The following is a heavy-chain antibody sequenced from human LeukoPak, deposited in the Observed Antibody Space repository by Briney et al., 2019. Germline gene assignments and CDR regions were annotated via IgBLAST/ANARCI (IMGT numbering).Heavy chain of an antibody. D-gene: IGHD6-19*01. CDR1: GYTFTGYY. J-gene: IGHJ3*02. Sequence: ASVKVSCKASGYTFTGYYIHWVRQAPGQGLEWMGWIKPNSGGTNYAQKFQGRVTMTRDTSISTAYMELSRLRSDDTAVYYCARAGYSSGWYSDDAFDIWGQGTMVTVSS. CDR3: ARAGYSSGWYSDDAFDI. CDR2: IKPNSGGT. V-gene: IGHV1-2*02.